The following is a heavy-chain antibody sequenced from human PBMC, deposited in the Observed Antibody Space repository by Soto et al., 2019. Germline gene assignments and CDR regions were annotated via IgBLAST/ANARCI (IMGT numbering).Heavy chain of an antibody. CDR2: IYYSGST. Sequence: SETLSLTCTVSGGSISSYYWSWIRQPPGKGLEWIGYIYYSGSTNYNPSLKSRVTISVDTSKNQFSLKLSSVTAADTAVYYCARYCSSTSCYDDDYYYYYMDVWGKGTTVTVSS. CDR3: ARYCSSTSCYDDDYYYYYMDV. V-gene: IGHV4-59*08. D-gene: IGHD2-2*01. J-gene: IGHJ6*03. CDR1: GGSISSYY.